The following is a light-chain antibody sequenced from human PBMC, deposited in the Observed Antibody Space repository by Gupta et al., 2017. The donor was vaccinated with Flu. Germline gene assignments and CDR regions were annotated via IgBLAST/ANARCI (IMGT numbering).Light chain of an antibody. V-gene: IGKV1-39*01. CDR2: AAS. Sequence: PSLLTATIGDRVTITGRSSQNIDKFLDWYQQKPGKAPRLLIVAASMLEGGVPSRFSGSGAGTEFTLTITRLQAEDFATYYCQQHYSPPKTFGGGTKVEIK. CDR3: QQHYSPPKT. CDR1: QNIDKF. J-gene: IGKJ4*01.